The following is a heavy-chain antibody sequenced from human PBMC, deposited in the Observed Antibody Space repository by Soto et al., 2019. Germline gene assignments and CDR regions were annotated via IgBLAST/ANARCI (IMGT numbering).Heavy chain of an antibody. D-gene: IGHD2-2*01. J-gene: IGHJ6*02. CDR1: GFTFSSYW. V-gene: IGHV3-7*05. CDR3: ARGYCSSTSCYPTASYDYYYYYGMDV. CDR2: IKQDGSEK. Sequence: EVQLVESGGGLVQPGGSLRLSCAASGFTFSSYWMSWVRQAPGKGLEWVANIKQDGSEKYYVDSVKGRFTISRDNARTSLYLQKNSLRAEDTAVYYCARGYCSSTSCYPTASYDYYYYYGMDVWGQGTTVTVSS.